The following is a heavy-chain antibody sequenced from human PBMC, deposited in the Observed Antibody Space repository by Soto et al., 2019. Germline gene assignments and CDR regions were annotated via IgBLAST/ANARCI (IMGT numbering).Heavy chain of an antibody. CDR1: GFTFINYA. CDR2: ISGGGDAT. V-gene: IGHV3-23*01. CDR3: ARKVVGSTSRPDYWYFDL. D-gene: IGHD2-2*01. J-gene: IGHJ2*01. Sequence: EVQLLESGGDSVQPGGSVRLSCAGSGFTFINYAMNWVRQAPGKGLEWVSTISGGGDATFFADSVRGRFAFSRDNSKSTVTLHTNSLGVDDTAVYYCARKVVGSTSRPDYWYFDLWGRGTLVTVSS.